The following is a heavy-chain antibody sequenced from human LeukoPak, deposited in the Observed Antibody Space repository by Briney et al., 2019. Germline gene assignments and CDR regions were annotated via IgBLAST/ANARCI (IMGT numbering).Heavy chain of an antibody. CDR1: GGTFSSYA. D-gene: IGHD3-9*01. CDR3: ASGQYKANNWFDP. Sequence: SVKVSCRASGGTFSSYAISWVRQAPGQGLEWMGGIIPIFGTANYAQKFQGRVTITADESTSTAYMELSSLRSEDTAVYYCASGQYKANNWFDPWGQGTLVTVSS. J-gene: IGHJ5*02. CDR2: IIPIFGTA. V-gene: IGHV1-69*01.